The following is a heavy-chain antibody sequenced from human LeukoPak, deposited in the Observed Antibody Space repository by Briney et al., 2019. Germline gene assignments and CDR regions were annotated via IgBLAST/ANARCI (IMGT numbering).Heavy chain of an antibody. CDR1: GFTFSNYV. V-gene: IGHV3-23*01. Sequence: GGSLRLSCAASGFTFSNYVMSWVRKAPGKGLEWLSSISVSGSSTYYTDSVKGRFTISRDNSKDTLYLQMNSLRAEDTAIYYCAKRPTQTVAGHFEYWGQGALVTVSS. J-gene: IGHJ4*02. D-gene: IGHD6-19*01. CDR2: ISVSGSST. CDR3: AKRPTQTVAGHFEY.